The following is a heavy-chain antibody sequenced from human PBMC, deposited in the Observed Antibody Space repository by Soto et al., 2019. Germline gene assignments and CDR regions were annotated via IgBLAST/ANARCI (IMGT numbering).Heavy chain of an antibody. D-gene: IGHD3-22*01. V-gene: IGHV4-59*08. CDR2: IYYSGST. CDR1: GGSISSYY. CDR3: ARHTSTYYDSSGLPDY. J-gene: IGHJ4*02. Sequence: PSETLSLTCTVSGGSISSYYWSWIRQPPGKGLEWIGYIYYSGSTNYNPSLKSRVTISVDTSKNQFSLKLSSVTAADTAVYYCARHTSTYYDSSGLPDYWGQGTLVTVSS.